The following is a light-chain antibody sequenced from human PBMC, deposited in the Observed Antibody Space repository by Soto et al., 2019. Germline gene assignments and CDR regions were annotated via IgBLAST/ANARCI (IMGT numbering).Light chain of an antibody. CDR2: AAS. CDR1: QNIGSW. V-gene: IGKV1-5*03. Sequence: FPMSPAVGNMAASMGDRVTITCRASQNIGSWLAWYQQKPGKAPKLLIYAASTLERGVPSRFSGSGSGTDFTLSISGLQPEDFATYYCQQYDSYSWTFGQGTKVDI. CDR3: QQYDSYSWT. J-gene: IGKJ1*01.